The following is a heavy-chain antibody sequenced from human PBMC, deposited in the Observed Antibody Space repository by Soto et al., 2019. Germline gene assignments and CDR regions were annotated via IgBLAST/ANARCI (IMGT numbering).Heavy chain of an antibody. D-gene: IGHD1-26*01. J-gene: IGHJ6*02. CDR2: ISAYSVDT. CDR1: GYTFKTYA. V-gene: IGHV1-18*01. Sequence: QVQLVQSGAEVKKPGASVKVSCKASGYTFKTYAMTWVRQAPGQGLEWMGWISAYSVDTYSAQKLQDRPTMTKETPTGTAYTELRSLTSENTAVYYCARGHGAIRGALDVWGQGTTVTVSS. CDR3: ARGHGAIRGALDV.